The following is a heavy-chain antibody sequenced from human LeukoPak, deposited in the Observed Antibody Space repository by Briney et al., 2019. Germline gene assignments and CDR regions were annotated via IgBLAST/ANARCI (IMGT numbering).Heavy chain of an antibody. CDR2: ISGSGSTT. V-gene: IGHV3-21*01. CDR1: GFTFSSYA. CDR3: ARGVTSSGYDSCFDY. J-gene: IGHJ4*02. D-gene: IGHD5-12*01. Sequence: PGGSLRLSCAASGFTFSSYAMTWVRQAPGKGLEWVSAISGSGSTTYYADSVKGRFTISRDNAKNSLYLQMNSLRAEDTAVYYCARGVTSSGYDSCFDYWGQGTLVTVSS.